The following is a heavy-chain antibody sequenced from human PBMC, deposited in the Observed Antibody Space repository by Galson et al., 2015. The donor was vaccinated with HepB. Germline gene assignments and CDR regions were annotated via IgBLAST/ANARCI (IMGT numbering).Heavy chain of an antibody. CDR2: IYSGGST. CDR1: GFTVSSNY. V-gene: IGHV3-66*02. Sequence: SLRLSCAASGFTVSSNYMSWVRQAPGKGLEWVSVIYSGGSTYYADSVKGRFTISRDNSKNTLYLQMNSLRAEDTAVYYCARDNIVATIGETWYFDLWGRGTLVTVSS. CDR3: ARDNIVATIGETWYFDL. J-gene: IGHJ2*01. D-gene: IGHD5-12*01.